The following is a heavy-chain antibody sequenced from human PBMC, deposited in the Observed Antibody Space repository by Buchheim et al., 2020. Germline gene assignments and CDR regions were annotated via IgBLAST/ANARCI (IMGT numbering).Heavy chain of an antibody. CDR1: GYTFTSYY. CDR2: INPSGGST. V-gene: IGHV1-46*01. J-gene: IGHJ6*02. Sequence: QVQLVQSGAEVKKPGASVKVSCKASGYTFTSYYMHWVRQAPGQGLEWMGIINPSGGSTSYAQKFQGRVTMTRDTSTSTVYMELSSLRSEDTDVYYCARTRVPAAIGTKGYGMDVWGQGTT. D-gene: IGHD2-2*01. CDR3: ARTRVPAAIGTKGYGMDV.